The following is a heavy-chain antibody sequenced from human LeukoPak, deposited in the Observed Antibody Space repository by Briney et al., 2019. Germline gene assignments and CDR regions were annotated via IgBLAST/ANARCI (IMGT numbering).Heavy chain of an antibody. D-gene: IGHD2-15*01. V-gene: IGHV3-33*06. CDR1: GFTLSSYG. CDR3: AKGSGSSCYSPCDY. CDR2: IWYDGSNK. J-gene: IGHJ4*02. Sequence: GWSLRLSCAASGFTLSSYGMHWVRQAPGKGLEWVAVIWYDGSNKYYADSVKGRFTISRDNSKDTLYLQMDSLRAEDTAVYYCAKGSGSSCYSPCDYWGQGILVTVSS.